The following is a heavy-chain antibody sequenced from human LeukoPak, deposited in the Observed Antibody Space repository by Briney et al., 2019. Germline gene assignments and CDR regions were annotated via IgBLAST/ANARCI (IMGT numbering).Heavy chain of an antibody. D-gene: IGHD3-10*01. V-gene: IGHV4-38-2*02. J-gene: IGHJ6*03. CDR2: IYYSGST. CDR3: ASVRRGFGESSKYYSYYYMAV. CDR1: GYSISSGYY. Sequence: SETLSLTCTVSGYSISSGYYWGWIRQPPGEGLEWIGSIYYSGSTYYNPSLKSRVTISVDTSKNQFSLKLSAVTAADTAVYYCASVRRGFGESSKYYSYYYMAVWGNGTTVTISS.